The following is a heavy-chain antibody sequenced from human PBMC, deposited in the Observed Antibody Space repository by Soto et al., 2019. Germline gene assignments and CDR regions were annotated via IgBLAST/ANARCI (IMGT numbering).Heavy chain of an antibody. Sequence: QVQLVESGGGVVQPGRFLRLSCAASGFTFSSYGMHWVRQAPGKGLEWVAVIWYDGSNKYYADSVKGRFTISRDNSKNTVYRQMNSLRAEDTAVYYWASEYCSGGSCYYYGMDVWGQGTTVTVSS. CDR1: GFTFSSYG. D-gene: IGHD2-15*01. V-gene: IGHV3-33*01. J-gene: IGHJ6*02. CDR3: ASEYCSGGSCYYYGMDV. CDR2: IWYDGSNK.